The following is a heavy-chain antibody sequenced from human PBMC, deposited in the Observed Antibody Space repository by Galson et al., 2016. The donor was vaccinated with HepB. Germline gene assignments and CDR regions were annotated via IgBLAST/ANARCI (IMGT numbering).Heavy chain of an antibody. V-gene: IGHV3-74*01. J-gene: IGHJ6*01. CDR3: ARVGVIPYYYYGMDV. Sequence: SLRLSCAASGFTFSNSAMTWVRQAPGEGLVWVSRINSDGSSTHYADSVKGRFTISRDNAKNTVYLQMNSLRVEDTAVYYCARVGVIPYYYYGMDVWGQGTMVIVSS. D-gene: IGHD3-10*01. CDR2: INSDGSST. CDR1: GFTFSNSA.